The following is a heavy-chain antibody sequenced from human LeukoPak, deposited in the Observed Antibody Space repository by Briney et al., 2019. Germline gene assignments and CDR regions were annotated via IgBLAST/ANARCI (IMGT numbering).Heavy chain of an antibody. CDR2: IRSKAYGGTT. CDR3: TSTLLWFGEPTVDYFDY. D-gene: IGHD3-10*01. Sequence: GGSLRLSCTASGFTFGDYAMGWVRQAPGKGLEWVGFIRSKAYGGTTEYAASVKGRFTISRDDSKSIAYLQMNSLKTEDTAVYYCTSTLLWFGEPTVDYFDYWGQGTLVTVSS. J-gene: IGHJ4*02. V-gene: IGHV3-49*04. CDR1: GFTFGDYA.